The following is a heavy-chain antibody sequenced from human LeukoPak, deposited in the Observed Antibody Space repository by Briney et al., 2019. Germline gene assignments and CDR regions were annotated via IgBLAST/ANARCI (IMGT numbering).Heavy chain of an antibody. CDR2: IIPIFGTA. CDR1: GGTFSSYA. V-gene: IGHV1-69*05. CDR3: ARGHYGSGSYYKTSYYYYYMDV. D-gene: IGHD3-10*01. Sequence: GSSVKVSCKASGGTFSSYAISWVRQAPEQGLEWMGGIIPIFGTANYAQKFQGRVTITTDESTSTAYMELGSLRSEDTAVYYCARGHYGSGSYYKTSYYYYYMDVWGKGTTVTVSS. J-gene: IGHJ6*03.